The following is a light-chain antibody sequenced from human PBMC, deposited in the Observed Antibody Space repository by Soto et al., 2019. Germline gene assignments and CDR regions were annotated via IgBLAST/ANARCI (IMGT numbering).Light chain of an antibody. CDR1: SSNIGNNY. Sequence: QSVLTQPPSVSAAPGQKVTISCSGSSSNIGNNYVSWYQQLPGTAPKLLIYDNNDRPSGIPDRFSGSKSGTSATLGITGLQTGDEADYYCGTWDSSLSAVVFGAGTQLTVL. V-gene: IGLV1-51*01. CDR3: GTWDSSLSAVV. J-gene: IGLJ2*01. CDR2: DNN.